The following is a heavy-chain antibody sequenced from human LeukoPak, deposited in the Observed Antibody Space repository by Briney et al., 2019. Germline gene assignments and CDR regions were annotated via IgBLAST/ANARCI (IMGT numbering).Heavy chain of an antibody. V-gene: IGHV3-33*01. Sequence: GGSLRLSCAASGFTFSSYGMHWVRQAPGKGLEWVAVIWYDGSNKYYADSVKGRFTISRDNSKNTLYLQVNGLRAEDTAVYYCARGIVGATLPDAFDIWGQGTMGSVSS. CDR2: IWYDGSNK. D-gene: IGHD1-26*01. CDR3: ARGIVGATLPDAFDI. J-gene: IGHJ3*02. CDR1: GFTFSSYG.